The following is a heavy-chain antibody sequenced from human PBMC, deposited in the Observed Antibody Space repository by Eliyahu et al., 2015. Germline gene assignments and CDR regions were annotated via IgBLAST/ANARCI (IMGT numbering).Heavy chain of an antibody. CDR3: ARVLSGGRAKSRYLYYYYGMDV. Sequence: EVQLVESGGDLVQPGGSLRLSCAAXGFTFSIYCSXXVRQXPGKGLGWVAXIKQDGSEKYYVDSVKGRFTISRDNAKNSLYLQMNSLRAEDTAVYYCARVLSGGRAKSRYLYYYYGMDVWGQGTTVTVSS. CDR1: GFTFSIYC. CDR2: IKQDGSEK. D-gene: IGHD3-16*01. V-gene: IGHV3-7*01. J-gene: IGHJ6*02.